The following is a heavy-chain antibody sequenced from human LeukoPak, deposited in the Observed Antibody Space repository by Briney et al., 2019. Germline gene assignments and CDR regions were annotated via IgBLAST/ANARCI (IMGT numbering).Heavy chain of an antibody. J-gene: IGHJ4*02. CDR1: GFTFSSYA. CDR3: AKVRTYSSE. Sequence: GGSLRHSCAASGFTFSSYAMSWVRQAPGKGLEWVSGISGSGDSTDYADSVKGRFTISRDNSKNTVHLRMNSLRAEDTAVYYCAKVRTYSSEWGQGTLVTVSS. V-gene: IGHV3-23*01. CDR2: ISGSGDST. D-gene: IGHD6-6*01.